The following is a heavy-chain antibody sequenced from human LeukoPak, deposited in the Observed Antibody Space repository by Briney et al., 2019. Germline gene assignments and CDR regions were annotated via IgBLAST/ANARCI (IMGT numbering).Heavy chain of an antibody. Sequence: GGPLRLSCAASEFTFSTYSMIWVRQAPGKGLEWVSYISSSSTTIYYADSVKGRFTISRDNAKNSLYLQMNSLRAEDTAVYYCARGNSGGDYWGQGTLVTVSS. J-gene: IGHJ4*02. V-gene: IGHV3-48*01. CDR1: EFTFSTYS. CDR3: ARGNSGGDY. CDR2: ISSSSTTI. D-gene: IGHD6-19*01.